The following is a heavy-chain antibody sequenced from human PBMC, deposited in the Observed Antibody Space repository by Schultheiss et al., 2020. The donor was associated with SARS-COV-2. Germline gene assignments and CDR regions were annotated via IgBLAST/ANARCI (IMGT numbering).Heavy chain of an antibody. D-gene: IGHD5-18*01. CDR3: ARDPGGYSYGPQYYFDY. V-gene: IGHV3-30*04. CDR2: ISYEGSNK. J-gene: IGHJ4*02. CDR1: GFTFSSYA. Sequence: GGSLRLSCAASGFTFSSYAMHWVRQAPGKGLEWVAVISYEGSNKYYADSVKGRFTISRDNSKNTLYLQMNSLRAEDTAVYYCARDPGGYSYGPQYYFDYWGQGTLVTVSS.